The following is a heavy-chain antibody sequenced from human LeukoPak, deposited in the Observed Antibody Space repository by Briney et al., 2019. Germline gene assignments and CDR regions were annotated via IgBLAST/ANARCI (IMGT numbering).Heavy chain of an antibody. D-gene: IGHD3-22*01. V-gene: IGHV3-23*01. CDR2: ISGRGGST. CDR3: AKDSWYDSSGYPFNWFDP. J-gene: IGHJ5*02. Sequence: PGGPLRLSCAASGFTFSIYAMSWVRQAPGKGLEWVSAISGRGGSTYYADSVKGRFTISRDNSKNTLYLQMNSLRAEDTAVYYCAKDSWYDSSGYPFNWFDPWGQGTLVTVSS. CDR1: GFTFSIYA.